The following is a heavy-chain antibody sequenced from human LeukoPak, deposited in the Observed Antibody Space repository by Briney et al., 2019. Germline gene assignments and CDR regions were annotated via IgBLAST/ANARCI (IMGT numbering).Heavy chain of an antibody. D-gene: IGHD3-3*01. CDR1: GGTFSSYA. V-gene: IGHV1-69*04. CDR3: ARGLHSGIFGLGDY. CDR2: IIPILGIA. Sequence: SVKVSCKASGGTFSSYAISWVRQAPGQGPEGMGRIIPILGIANHAQKFQGRVTITADKSTSTAYMELSSLRSEDTAVYYCARGLHSGIFGLGDYWGQGTLVTVSS. J-gene: IGHJ4*02.